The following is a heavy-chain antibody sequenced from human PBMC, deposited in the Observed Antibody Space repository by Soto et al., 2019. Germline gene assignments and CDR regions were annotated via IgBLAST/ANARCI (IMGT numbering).Heavy chain of an antibody. CDR2: INPNSGGT. CDR1: GYTFTGYY. V-gene: IGHV1-2*02. J-gene: IGHJ6*02. D-gene: IGHD6-19*01. CDR3: ARDSIAVYYYGMDV. Sequence: GASVKVSCKASGYTFTGYYMHWVRQAPGQGLEWMGWINPNSGGTNYAQKFQGRVTMTRDTSISTAYMELSRLRSDDTAVYYCARDSIAVYYYGMDVWGQGTTVTVSS.